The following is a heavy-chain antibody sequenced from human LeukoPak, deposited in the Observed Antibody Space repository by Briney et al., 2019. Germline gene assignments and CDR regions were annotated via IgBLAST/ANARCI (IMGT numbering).Heavy chain of an antibody. J-gene: IGHJ4*02. CDR2: MNPNSGNT. CDR3: ARGPPFHYGSGSYYNFDY. Sequence: GASVKVSCKASGYTFTSYDINWVRQATGQGLEWMGWMNPNSGNTGYAQKFQGRVTMTRNTSISTAYMELGSLRSEDTAVYYCARGPPFHYGSGSYYNFDYWGQGTLVTVSS. V-gene: IGHV1-8*01. CDR1: GYTFTSYD. D-gene: IGHD3-10*01.